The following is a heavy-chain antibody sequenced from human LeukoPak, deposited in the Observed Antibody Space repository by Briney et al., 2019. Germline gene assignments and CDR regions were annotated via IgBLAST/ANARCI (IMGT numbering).Heavy chain of an antibody. V-gene: IGHV4-38-2*01. D-gene: IGHD6-19*01. CDR1: GYSISGGYY. CDR2: IYHSGST. CDR3: AMEEAVAGSKGY. Sequence: SETLSLTCAVSGYSISGGYYWGWIRQPPGKGLEWIGSIYHSGSTYYNPSLKSRVTISVDTSKNQFSLKLSSVTAADTAVYYCAMEEAVAGSKGYWGQGTLVTVSS. J-gene: IGHJ4*02.